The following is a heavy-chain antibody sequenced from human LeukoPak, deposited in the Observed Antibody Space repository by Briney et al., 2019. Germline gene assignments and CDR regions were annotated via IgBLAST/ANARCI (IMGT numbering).Heavy chain of an antibody. CDR3: AQRLWFGELPTI. J-gene: IGHJ3*02. D-gene: IGHD3-10*01. CDR2: INHSGST. Sequence: SQTLSLTCAVYGGSFSGYYWSWIRQPAGRGRGWVGEINHSGSTNYNPSLKSRVTISVDTSKNQFSLKLSSVTAADTAVYYCAQRLWFGELPTIWGQGTMVTVSS. CDR1: GGSFSGYY. V-gene: IGHV4-34*01.